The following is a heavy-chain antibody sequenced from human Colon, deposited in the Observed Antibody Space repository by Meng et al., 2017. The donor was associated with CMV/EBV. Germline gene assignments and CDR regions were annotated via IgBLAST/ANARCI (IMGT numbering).Heavy chain of an antibody. CDR2: ITSSSSYT. V-gene: IGHV3-11*05. D-gene: IGHD3-22*01. J-gene: IGHJ4*02. CDR1: GFTFSDYY. CDR3: ARANYYDCSGYYGGRD. Sequence: QVQLVESGVGLVKPGGSLRLSCGASGFTFSDYYMSWIRQAPGKGLEWVSYITSSSSYTNYADSVKGRFTISRDNAKNSLYLQMNSLRAEDTAVYYCARANYYDCSGYYGGRDWGQGTLVTVSS.